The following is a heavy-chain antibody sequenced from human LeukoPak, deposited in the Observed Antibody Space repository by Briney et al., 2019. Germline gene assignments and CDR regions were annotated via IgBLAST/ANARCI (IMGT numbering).Heavy chain of an antibody. Sequence: GGSLRLSCAAPGFTFSSYGMHWVRQAPGKGLEWVAVISYDGSNKYYADSVKGRFTISRDNSKNTLYLQMNSLRAEDTAVYYCAKDLSLGWDEYYFDYWGQGTLVTVSS. D-gene: IGHD6-19*01. CDR1: GFTFSSYG. CDR2: ISYDGSNK. J-gene: IGHJ4*02. CDR3: AKDLSLGWDEYYFDY. V-gene: IGHV3-30*18.